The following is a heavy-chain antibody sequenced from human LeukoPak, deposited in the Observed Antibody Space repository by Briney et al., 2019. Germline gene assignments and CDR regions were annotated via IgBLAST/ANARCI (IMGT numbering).Heavy chain of an antibody. CDR2: ISYDGSNK. J-gene: IGHJ3*02. D-gene: IGHD3-10*01. CDR3: ARIISRTLGDAFDI. Sequence: GGSLRLSCAASGFTISSYAMHWVRQAPGKGLEWVAVISYDGSNKYYADSVKGRFTISRDNSKNTLYLQMNSLRAEDTAVYYCARIISRTLGDAFDIWGQGTMVTV. V-gene: IGHV3-30-3*01. CDR1: GFTISSYA.